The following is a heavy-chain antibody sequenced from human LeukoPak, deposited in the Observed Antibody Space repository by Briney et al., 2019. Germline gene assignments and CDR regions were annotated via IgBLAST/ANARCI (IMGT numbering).Heavy chain of an antibody. CDR3: APGYCTSTSCSHYFEH. CDR1: GFTFDDYA. V-gene: IGHV3-48*01. D-gene: IGHD2-2*01. CDR2: ISSSSNTI. J-gene: IGHJ4*02. Sequence: PGGSLRLSCAASGFTFDDYAMHWVRQAPGKGLEWVSYISSSSNTIYYADSVKGRFTISRDNAKNSLYLQLNSLRAEDTAVYYCAPGYCTSTSCSHYFEHWGQGTLVTVSS.